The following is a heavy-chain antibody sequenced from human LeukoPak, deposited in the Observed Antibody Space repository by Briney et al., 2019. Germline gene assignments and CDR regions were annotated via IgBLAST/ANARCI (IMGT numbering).Heavy chain of an antibody. V-gene: IGHV3-21*01. CDR2: ISSSSSYI. CDR3: ARDQDGYNDY. Sequence: GGSLRLSCAASGFTFSSYSMNWVRQAPGKGLEWVSSISSSSSYIYYADSVKGRFTISRDNSKNTLYLQMNSLGAEDTAVYYCARDQDGYNDYWGQGTLVTVSS. CDR1: GFTFSSYS. J-gene: IGHJ4*02. D-gene: IGHD5-24*01.